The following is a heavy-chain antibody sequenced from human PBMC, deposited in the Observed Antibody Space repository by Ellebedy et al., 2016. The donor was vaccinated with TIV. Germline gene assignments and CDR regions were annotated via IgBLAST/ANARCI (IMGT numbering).Heavy chain of an antibody. D-gene: IGHD1-7*01. CDR3: AREGLTGTFPYNWFDP. CDR2: INSDGSST. CDR1: GFTFSSYW. Sequence: GESLKISXAASGFTFSSYWVHWVRQAPGKGLVWVSRINSDGSSTSYADSVKGRFTISRDNAKNTLYLQMNSLRAEDTAVYYCAREGLTGTFPYNWFDPWGQGTLVTVSS. V-gene: IGHV3-74*01. J-gene: IGHJ5*02.